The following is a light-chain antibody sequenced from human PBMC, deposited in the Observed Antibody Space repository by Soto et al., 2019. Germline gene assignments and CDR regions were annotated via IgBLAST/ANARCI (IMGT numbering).Light chain of an antibody. J-gene: IGKJ5*01. V-gene: IGKV1-5*01. Sequence: QLTQSPSTLSAYVGDRVTIPCRASQTISNWLAWYQQRPGKAPQLLISDASRLESGVPSRFSGSGSGTEFTLTISSLQPDDSATYYCQQYYSYPSITFGQGTRLEIK. CDR3: QQYYSYPSIT. CDR2: DAS. CDR1: QTISNW.